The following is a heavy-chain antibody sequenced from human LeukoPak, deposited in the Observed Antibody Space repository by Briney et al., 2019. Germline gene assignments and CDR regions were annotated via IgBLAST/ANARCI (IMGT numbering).Heavy chain of an antibody. Sequence: SETLSLTCTVSGGPISSYYWSWIRQPPGKGLEWIGYIYYSGSTNYNPSLKSRVTISVDTSKNQFSLKLSSVTAADTAVYYCARDRDGYPYYFDYWGQGTLVTVSS. CDR3: ARDRDGYPYYFDY. CDR1: GGPISSYY. D-gene: IGHD5-24*01. CDR2: IYYSGST. J-gene: IGHJ4*02. V-gene: IGHV4-59*01.